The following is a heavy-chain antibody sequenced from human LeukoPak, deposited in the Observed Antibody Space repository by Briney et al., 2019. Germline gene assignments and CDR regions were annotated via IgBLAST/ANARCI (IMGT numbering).Heavy chain of an antibody. CDR2: ISAYNGNT. V-gene: IGHV1-18*01. CDR3: ARTMAAPDENWFDP. J-gene: IGHJ5*02. Sequence: GASVKVSCKASGYTFTSYGISWVRQAPGQGLEWMGWISAYNGNTNYAQKLQGRVTMTTDTSTSTAYMELRSLRSDDTAVYYCARTMAAPDENWFDPWGQGTPVTVSS. CDR1: GYTFTSYG. D-gene: IGHD5-24*01.